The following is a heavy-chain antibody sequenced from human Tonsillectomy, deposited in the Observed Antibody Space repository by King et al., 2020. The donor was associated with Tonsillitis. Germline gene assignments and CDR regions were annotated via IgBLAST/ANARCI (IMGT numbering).Heavy chain of an antibody. CDR3: ARDLNFGDYNHYYGMDG. CDR1: GFTITDNY. CDR2: IYGGGAT. J-gene: IGHJ6*02. Sequence: VQLVESGGGLVQPGGSRRLSCAVSGFTITDNYMSWVRQAPGKGLEWVAVIYGGGATFYADSVKGRFTISKSNGKNTLYLQMKSLTADDTAVYYCARDLNFGDYNHYYGMDGWGQGTTVIVSS. V-gene: IGHV3-53*04. D-gene: IGHD4-17*01.